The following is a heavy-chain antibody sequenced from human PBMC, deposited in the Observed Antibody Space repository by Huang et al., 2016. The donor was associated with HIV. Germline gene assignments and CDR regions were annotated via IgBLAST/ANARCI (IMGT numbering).Heavy chain of an antibody. CDR3: ARPRMTATSSDSTWSFFDS. J-gene: IGHJ4*02. D-gene: IGHD2-21*02. CDR1: GGSLSDYY. V-gene: IGHV4-34*02. CDR2: VNHRGLS. Sequence: QVQLQQWGAGLLKPSGVLSLKCAVYGGSLSDYYWTWIRQSPGKGLEWIGEVNHRGLSTYNPSLRGRVTMSVDMSKNHFSLNLTSLTVADTAVYYCARPRMTATSSDSTWSFFDSWGQGTLVIVSS.